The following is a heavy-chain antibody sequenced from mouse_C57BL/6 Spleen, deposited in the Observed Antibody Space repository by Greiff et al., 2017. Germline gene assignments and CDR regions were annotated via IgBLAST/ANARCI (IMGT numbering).Heavy chain of an antibody. CDR2: FYPGDGDT. D-gene: IGHD2-4*01. Sequence: VQLQESGPELVKPGASVKISCKASGYAFSSSWMNWVKQRPGKGLEWIGRFYPGDGDTNYNGKFTGKATLPADKTASTAYMQLSSLTSEDSAVYCCARMGITTTWFADWGQGTLVTVSA. CDR3: ARMGITTTWFAD. CDR1: GYAFSSSW. V-gene: IGHV1-82*01. J-gene: IGHJ3*01.